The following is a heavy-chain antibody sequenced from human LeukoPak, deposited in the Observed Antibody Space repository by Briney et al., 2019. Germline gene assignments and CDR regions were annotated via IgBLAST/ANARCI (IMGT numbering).Heavy chain of an antibody. Sequence: ASVKVSCKASGYTFTSYAMNWVRQAPGQGLEWMGWISAYNGNTNYAQKLQGRVTMTTDTSTSTAYMELRSLRSDDTAVYYCARDQAPGKNYFDYWGQGTLVTVSS. D-gene: IGHD3-10*01. CDR3: ARDQAPGKNYFDY. CDR1: GYTFTSYA. CDR2: ISAYNGNT. V-gene: IGHV1-18*01. J-gene: IGHJ4*02.